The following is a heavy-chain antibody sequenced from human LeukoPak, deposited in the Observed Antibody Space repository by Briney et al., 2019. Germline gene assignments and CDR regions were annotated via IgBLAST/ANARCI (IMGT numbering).Heavy chain of an antibody. CDR3: ARARIDY. Sequence: GGSLRLSCVGSGFTFSSYWMTWVRPAAGKGLDWVANIKDDGSEKYSVDSVKGRFTISRDNAENLLYLQMSSLRAEDTAVYSCARARIDYWGQGTLVTVSS. CDR2: IKDDGSEK. CDR1: GFTFSSYW. V-gene: IGHV3-7*04. J-gene: IGHJ4*02. D-gene: IGHD1-14*01.